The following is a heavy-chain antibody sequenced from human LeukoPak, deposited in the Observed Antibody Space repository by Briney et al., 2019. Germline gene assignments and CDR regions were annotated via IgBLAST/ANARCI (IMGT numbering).Heavy chain of an antibody. CDR3: AIGQGVITWGGADVYDV. CDR2: INPSGGST. D-gene: IGHD3-16*01. J-gene: IGHJ3*01. Sequence: GASVKVSCKASGYTFTSYYMHWVRQAPGQGLEWMGIINPSGGSTSYAQKLQGRVTMTTDTSTSTAYMELRSLRSDDTATYYCAIGQGVITWGGADVYDVWGQGTTVIVSS. CDR1: GYTFTSYY. V-gene: IGHV1-46*01.